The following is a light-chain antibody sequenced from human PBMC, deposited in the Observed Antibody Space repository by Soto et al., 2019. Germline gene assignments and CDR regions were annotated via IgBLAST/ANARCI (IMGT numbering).Light chain of an antibody. J-gene: IGLJ2*01. CDR1: SSNIGAGYD. CDR3: QSYDSSLSGSGVV. V-gene: IGLV1-40*01. Sequence: QSVLTQPPSVSGAPGQRVTISCTGRSSNIGAGYDVHWYQQLPGTAPKLLIYGNSNRPSGVPDRFSGSKSGTSASLAITGLQAEYEADYYYQSYDSSLSGSGVVFGGGTKVTVL. CDR2: GNS.